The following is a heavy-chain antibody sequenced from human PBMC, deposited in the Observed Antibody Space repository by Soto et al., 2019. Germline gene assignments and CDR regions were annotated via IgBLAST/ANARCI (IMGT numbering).Heavy chain of an antibody. CDR1: GFTFSSYA. CDR2: ISDSGGRT. Sequence: EVQLLESGGGLVQPGGSLRLSCAASGFTFSSYAMRWVRQAPGKGLEWVSGISDSGGRTYYADSVKGRFTISRDNSKNTMYLQMNSLRAEDTAVYYCAKSRGAGSGDVDISGQGTMVTVSS. D-gene: IGHD2-8*02. J-gene: IGHJ3*02. CDR3: AKSRGAGSGDVDI. V-gene: IGHV3-23*01.